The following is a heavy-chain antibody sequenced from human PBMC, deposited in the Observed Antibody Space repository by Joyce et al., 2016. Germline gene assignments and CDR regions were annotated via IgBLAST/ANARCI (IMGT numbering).Heavy chain of an antibody. CDR1: GYTFRGYS. CDR2: IDPKSGDT. J-gene: IGHJ2*01. CDR3: ARGAGSFWYFDL. V-gene: IGHV1-2*04. D-gene: IGHD6-13*01. Sequence: QVQLVQSEAELKKPGASVKVSCKASGYTFRGYSIHWVRQAPGQGLEWMGWIDPKSGDTDYAQKFQGWVTITRDTSSSTAYMEVRRLRSEDTAVYYCARGAGSFWYFDLWGRGTLVTVSS.